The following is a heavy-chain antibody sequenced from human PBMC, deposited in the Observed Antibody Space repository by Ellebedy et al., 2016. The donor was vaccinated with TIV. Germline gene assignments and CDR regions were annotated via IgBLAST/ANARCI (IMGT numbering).Heavy chain of an antibody. Sequence: MPSETLSLTCAVYGGSFSGYYWSWIRQPPGKGLEWLGEINHSGSTNYNPSLKSRVTVSVETSKNQFSLKLSSVTAADTAVYYCARWNLRRITMIVVVRLGMDVWGQGTTVTVSS. CDR1: GGSFSGYY. CDR2: INHSGST. V-gene: IGHV4-34*01. D-gene: IGHD3-22*01. J-gene: IGHJ6*02. CDR3: ARWNLRRITMIVVVRLGMDV.